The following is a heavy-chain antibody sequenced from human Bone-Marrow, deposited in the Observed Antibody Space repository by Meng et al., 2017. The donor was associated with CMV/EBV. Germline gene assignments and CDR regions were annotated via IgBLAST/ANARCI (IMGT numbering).Heavy chain of an antibody. D-gene: IGHD2-2*02. V-gene: IGHV3-53*01. J-gene: IGHJ6*02. CDR3: ASPYCSSTSCYTDYYYGMDV. CDR1: GFTVSSNY. Sequence: GGSLRLSCAASGFTVSSNYMSWVRQAPGKGLEWVSVIYSGGRTYYADSVKGRFTISRDNSKNTLYLQMNSLRAEDTAVYYCASPYCSSTSCYTDYYYGMDVWGQGTTVTVSS. CDR2: IYSGGRT.